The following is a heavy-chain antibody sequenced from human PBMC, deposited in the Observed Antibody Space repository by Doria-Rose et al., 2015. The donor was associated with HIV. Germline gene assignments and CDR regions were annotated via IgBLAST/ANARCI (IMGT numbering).Heavy chain of an antibody. CDR2: ISWDSGAK. CDR1: GFSFESYA. CDR3: AKAPIIGPKYYFYMDV. J-gene: IGHJ6*03. V-gene: IGHV3-9*01. Sequence: VQLVQSGGGLVQPGRSLRLSCVGSGFSFESYAMYWVRLAPGKGLEWVAGISWDSGAKGNADSVEGRFTISRDNAKKSVYLEMRSLRPEDTAFYYCAKAPIIGPKYYFYMDVWGEGTSVTVSS. D-gene: IGHD3-3*01.